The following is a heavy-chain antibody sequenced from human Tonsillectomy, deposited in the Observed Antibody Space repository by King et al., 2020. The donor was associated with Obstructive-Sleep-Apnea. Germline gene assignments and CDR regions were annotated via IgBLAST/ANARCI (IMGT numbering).Heavy chain of an antibody. Sequence: VTLTESGPALVKPTQTLTLTCTLSGLSLSTSGMCVTWIRQPPGKALEWLAFIDWDDEKYYSTSLKTRLTISKDTSKNQVVLTMTNMDPVDTATYYCARIRYTFGFYGMDVWGQGTTVTVSS. V-gene: IGHV2-70*01. CDR2: IDWDDEK. J-gene: IGHJ6*02. CDR3: ARIRYTFGFYGMDV. D-gene: IGHD5-18*01. CDR1: GLSLSTSGMC.